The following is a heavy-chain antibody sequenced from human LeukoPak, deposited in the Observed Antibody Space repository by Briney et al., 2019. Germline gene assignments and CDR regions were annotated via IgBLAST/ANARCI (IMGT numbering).Heavy chain of an antibody. J-gene: IGHJ3*02. CDR3: AVLSDGVVPAAKYYDILTGYYSGAFDI. CDR2: INPNSGGT. CDR1: GYTFTGYY. D-gene: IGHD3-9*01. Sequence: ASVKVSCKASGYTFTGYYMHWVRQAPGQGLEWMGWINPNSGGTNYAQKFQGRVTMTRDTSISTAYMELSRLRSDDTAVYYCAVLSDGVVPAAKYYDILTGYYSGAFDIWGQGAMVTVSS. V-gene: IGHV1-2*02.